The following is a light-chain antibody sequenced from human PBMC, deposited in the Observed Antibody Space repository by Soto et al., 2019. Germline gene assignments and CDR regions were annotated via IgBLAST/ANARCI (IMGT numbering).Light chain of an antibody. CDR2: DAS. V-gene: IGKV3-11*01. J-gene: IGKJ1*01. Sequence: EIVLTQSPATLSLSPGERATLSCRASQSVSSYLAWYQQKPGQAPRLLIYDASNRATVIPARFSGSGSGTDFTLTISSLEPEDFAVYYCHQRSNWPPWTFGQGTKLEI. CDR3: HQRSNWPPWT. CDR1: QSVSSY.